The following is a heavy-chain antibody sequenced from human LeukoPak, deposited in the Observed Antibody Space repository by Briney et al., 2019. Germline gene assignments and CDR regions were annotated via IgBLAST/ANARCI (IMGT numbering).Heavy chain of an antibody. CDR1: GGSISSYY. J-gene: IGHJ4*02. D-gene: IGHD3-22*01. Sequence: SETLSLTCTVSGGSISSYYWSWIRQPPGKGLEWIGFIFYSGTTNYNPSLKSRVTISVDTSKNQFSLKLGSVTAADTAVYYCARGTDISGYIWGWGQGTLVTVSS. V-gene: IGHV4-59*01. CDR3: ARGTDISGYIWG. CDR2: IFYSGTT.